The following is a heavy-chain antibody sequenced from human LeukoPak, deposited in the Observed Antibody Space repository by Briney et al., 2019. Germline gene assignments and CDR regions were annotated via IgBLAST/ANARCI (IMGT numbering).Heavy chain of an antibody. D-gene: IGHD3-10*01. CDR1: GGSFSGYY. J-gene: IGHJ3*02. CDR3: ARGRPRLWFGELLASSHDAFDI. Sequence: SETLSLTCAVYGGSFSGYYWSWIRQPPGKGLEWIGEINHSGSTNYNPSLKSRVTISVDTSKNQFSLKLSSVTAADTAVYYCARGRPRLWFGELLASSHDAFDIWGRGTMVTVSS. CDR2: INHSGST. V-gene: IGHV4-34*01.